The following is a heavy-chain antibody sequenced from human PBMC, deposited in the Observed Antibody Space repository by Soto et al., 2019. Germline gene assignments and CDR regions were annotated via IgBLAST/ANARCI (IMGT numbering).Heavy chain of an antibody. D-gene: IGHD6-6*01. CDR1: GYSFTSYW. J-gene: IGHJ4*02. Sequence: PGESLKISCKGSGYSFTSYWIGWVRQMPGKCLEWMGIIYPGDSDTRYSPSFQGQVTISADKSISTAYLQWSSLKASDTAMYYCARVHHSSSSPDSFDYWGQGTLVTVSS. V-gene: IGHV5-51*01. CDR2: IYPGDSDT. CDR3: ARVHHSSSSPDSFDY.